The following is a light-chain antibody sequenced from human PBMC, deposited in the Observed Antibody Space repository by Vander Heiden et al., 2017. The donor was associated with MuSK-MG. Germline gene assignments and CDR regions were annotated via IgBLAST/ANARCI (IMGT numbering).Light chain of an antibody. Sequence: DIQMAQSPSSLPASVGDGVTITCRASQSISSYLNWYQQKPGKAPRLLIFATSTLHSGVPSRFSGSGSGTDFTLSISSLQPEDFATYYCQQSYSVPHTFGQGTKPEIK. CDR3: QQSYSVPHT. V-gene: IGKV1-39*01. CDR2: ATS. J-gene: IGKJ2*01. CDR1: QSISSY.